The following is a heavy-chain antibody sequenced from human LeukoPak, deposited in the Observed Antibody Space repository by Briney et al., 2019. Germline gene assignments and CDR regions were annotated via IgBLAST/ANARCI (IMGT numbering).Heavy chain of an antibody. CDR3: ARAAMVRYYDSSGYYDVLDY. J-gene: IGHJ4*02. CDR1: GGSISSSNW. CDR2: IYHSGST. V-gene: IGHV4-4*02. Sequence: SETLSLTCAVSGGSISSSNWWSWVRQPPGKGLEWIGEIYHSGSTNYNPSLKSRVTISVDKSKNQFSLKLSFVTAADTAVYYCARAAMVRYYDSSGYYDVLDYWGQGTLVTVSS. D-gene: IGHD3-22*01.